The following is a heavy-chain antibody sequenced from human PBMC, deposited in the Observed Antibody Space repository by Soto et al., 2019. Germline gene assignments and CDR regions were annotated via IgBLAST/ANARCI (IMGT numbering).Heavy chain of an antibody. CDR2: IIPIFGTA. J-gene: IGHJ5*02. CDR1: GGAFSSYA. CDR3: AGEAEPNWFDP. Sequence: QVQLVQSGAEVKKPGYSVKVSCKASGGAFSSYAVSWVRQAPGQGLEWMGGIIPIFGTANYAQKFQGRVKINATESTSTGKMEMISLRSENTDVYSHAGEAEPNWFDPCGQGTLVTVSS. V-gene: IGHV1-69*12.